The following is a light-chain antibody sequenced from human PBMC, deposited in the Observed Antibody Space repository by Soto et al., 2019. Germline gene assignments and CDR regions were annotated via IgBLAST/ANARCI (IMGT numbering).Light chain of an antibody. V-gene: IGKV3D-15*01. CDR3: QQFNNWPPST. CDR1: QSVXSN. CDR2: GAS. Sequence: IVMTQSPATLSVSPGXRATLSCRASQSVXSNLAWYQQKPGQAPRLLIYGASTRATGIPARFSGSGSGTEFTLTISSLQSEDCAVYYCQQFNNWPPSTFGQGTKLEIK. J-gene: IGKJ2*02.